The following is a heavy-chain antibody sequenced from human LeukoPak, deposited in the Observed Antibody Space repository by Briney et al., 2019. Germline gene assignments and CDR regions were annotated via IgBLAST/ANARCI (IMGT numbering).Heavy chain of an antibody. CDR1: EFTFSSYS. D-gene: IGHD2-15*01. CDR3: AKDRIPAQDSALDY. J-gene: IGHJ4*02. V-gene: IGHV3-48*04. CDR2: ISSSSSTI. Sequence: GGSLRLSCAASEFTFSSYSMNWVRQAPGKGLEWVSYISSSSSTIYYADPVKGRFTISRDNAKNSLYLQMNSLRAEDTALYYCAKDRIPAQDSALDYWGQGTLVTVSS.